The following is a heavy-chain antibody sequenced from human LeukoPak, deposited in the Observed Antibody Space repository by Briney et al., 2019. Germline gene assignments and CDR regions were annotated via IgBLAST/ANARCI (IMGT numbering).Heavy chain of an antibody. J-gene: IGHJ4*02. CDR2: IRYDGSNK. D-gene: IGHD2-2*01. CDR1: GFTFSSYG. V-gene: IGHV3-30*02. CDR3: AKDNWSALGHCSSPSPSTCYSLY. Sequence: PGGSLRLSCAASGFTFSSYGMHWVRQAPGRGLEWVAFIRYDGSNKYYADSVKGRFTISRDNSKNTLFLQMDSLRAEDTAVYYCAKDNWSALGHCSSPSPSTCYSLYWGQGTLVTVSS.